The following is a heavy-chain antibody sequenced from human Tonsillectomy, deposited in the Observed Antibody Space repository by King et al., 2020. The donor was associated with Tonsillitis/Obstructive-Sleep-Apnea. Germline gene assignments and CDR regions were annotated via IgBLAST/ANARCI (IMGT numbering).Heavy chain of an antibody. CDR2: ISSSGSTI. CDR1: GFTFSSYE. D-gene: IGHD6-6*01. J-gene: IGHJ4*02. V-gene: IGHV3-48*03. CDR3: ARGVIAARPLDY. Sequence: VQLVESGGGLVQPGGSLRLSCAASGFTFSSYEMNWVRQAPGKGLEWVSYISSSGSTIYYADSVKGRFTISRDNAKNSLYLQMNSLRAEDTAVYYCARGVIAARPLDYWGQGTLVTVSS.